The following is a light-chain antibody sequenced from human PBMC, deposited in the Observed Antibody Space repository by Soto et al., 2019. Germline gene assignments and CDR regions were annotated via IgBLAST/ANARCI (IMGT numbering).Light chain of an antibody. CDR3: QQYNSYWYT. V-gene: IGKV1-5*01. J-gene: IGKJ2*01. CDR1: QSMSSW. Sequence: DIQMTQSPSTLSASVGDRVTITCLASQSMSSWLGWYRQKPGKTPKLLIYDASSLESGVPSRCSGNGAGTDFTLTISSLQSDAFATYYCQQYNSYWYTFGQGTKLEIK. CDR2: DAS.